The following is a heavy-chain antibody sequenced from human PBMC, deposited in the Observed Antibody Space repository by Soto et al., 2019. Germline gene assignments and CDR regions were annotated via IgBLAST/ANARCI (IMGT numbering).Heavy chain of an antibody. CDR1: GGSISSYY. Sequence: SETLSLTCTVSGGSISSYYWSWIRQPPGKGLEWIGYIYYSGSTNYNPSLKSRVTISVDTSKNQFSLKLSSVTAADTAVYYCARGEQLGYWFDPWGQGTLVTVSS. D-gene: IGHD6-13*01. J-gene: IGHJ5*02. V-gene: IGHV4-59*01. CDR3: ARGEQLGYWFDP. CDR2: IYYSGST.